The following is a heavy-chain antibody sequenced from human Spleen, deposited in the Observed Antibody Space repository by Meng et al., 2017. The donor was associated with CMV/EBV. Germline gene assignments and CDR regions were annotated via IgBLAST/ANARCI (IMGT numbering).Heavy chain of an antibody. D-gene: IGHD3-10*01. CDR3: VREVGFG. CDR1: GFTFSNYYA. V-gene: IGHV3-30-3*01. Sequence: GESLKISCAASGFTFSNYYAMHWVRQAPGKGLEWVAALSYDGSKTFYADSVKGRVTISRDSSKNTLYLQMNSLRVEDTAVYYCVREVGFGWGQGTLVTVSS. CDR2: LSYDGSKT. J-gene: IGHJ4*02.